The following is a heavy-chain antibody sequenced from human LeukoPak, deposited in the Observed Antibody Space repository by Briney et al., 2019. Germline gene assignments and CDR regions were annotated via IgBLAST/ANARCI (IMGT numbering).Heavy chain of an antibody. Sequence: SVKVSCKASGGTFSSYAISWVRQAPGQGLEWMGGIIPIFGTANYAQKFQGRVTITADESTSTTYMELSSLRSDDTAVYYCARDLTDSSSFGYWGQGTLVTVSS. CDR2: IIPIFGTA. J-gene: IGHJ4*02. CDR3: ARDLTDSSSFGY. D-gene: IGHD6-6*01. CDR1: GGTFSSYA. V-gene: IGHV1-69*13.